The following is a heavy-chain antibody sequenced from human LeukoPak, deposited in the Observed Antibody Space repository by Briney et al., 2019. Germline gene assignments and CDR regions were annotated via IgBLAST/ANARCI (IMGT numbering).Heavy chain of an antibody. D-gene: IGHD6-19*01. CDR1: GFTFSSYA. CDR2: IFGDSGST. Sequence: PGGSLRLSCAASGFTFSSYAMSWVRQAPGKGLEWVSAIFGDSGSTLYADSVKGRFTISRDNSKNTLYLQMNSLRAEDTAVYYCAKEIAVAGQGAFDIWDQGTMVTVSS. V-gene: IGHV3-23*01. CDR3: AKEIAVAGQGAFDI. J-gene: IGHJ3*02.